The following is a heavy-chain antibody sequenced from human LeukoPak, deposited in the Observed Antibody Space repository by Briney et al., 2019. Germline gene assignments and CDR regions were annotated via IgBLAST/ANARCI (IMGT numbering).Heavy chain of an antibody. CDR1: GGSISSGAYY. CDR2: INHSGST. Sequence: PSQTLSLTCTVSGGSISSGAYYWSWIRQPPGKGLEWIGEINHSGSTNYNPSLKSRGTISVDTSKNQFSLKLSSVTAADTAVYYCARGPLPPRYSSGWRPLSYMDVWGKGTTVTVSS. CDR3: ARGPLPPRYSSGWRPLSYMDV. J-gene: IGHJ6*03. V-gene: IGHV4-30-2*01. D-gene: IGHD6-19*01.